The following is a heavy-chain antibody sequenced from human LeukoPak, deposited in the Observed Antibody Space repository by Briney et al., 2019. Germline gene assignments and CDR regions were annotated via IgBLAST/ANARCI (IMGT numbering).Heavy chain of an antibody. D-gene: IGHD4-11*01. Sequence: GGSLRLSCATSGFTFSHYGMHWVRQAPGKGLEWVAVIWSDGTDKYYGDSVKGRFTISRDNSKDTVYLHMNSLRVEDTAVYYCAKDAQRGFDFSNSLESWGQGTLVTVSS. V-gene: IGHV3-33*06. CDR3: AKDAQRGFDFSNSLES. J-gene: IGHJ4*02. CDR2: IWSDGTDK. CDR1: GFTFSHYG.